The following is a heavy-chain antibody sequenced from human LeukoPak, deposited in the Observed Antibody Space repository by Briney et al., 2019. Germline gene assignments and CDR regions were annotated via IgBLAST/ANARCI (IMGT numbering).Heavy chain of an antibody. J-gene: IGHJ5*02. V-gene: IGHV4-59*01. CDR1: GGSISSYY. D-gene: IGHD3-3*02. Sequence: SETLSLTCTVSGGSISSYYWSWIRQPPGKGLEWIGYIYYSGSTNYNPSLKRRVTISVDTSKNQFSLKLSSVTAADTAVYYCAGRGLALGWFDPWGQGTLVTVSS. CDR3: AGRGLALGWFDP. CDR2: IYYSGST.